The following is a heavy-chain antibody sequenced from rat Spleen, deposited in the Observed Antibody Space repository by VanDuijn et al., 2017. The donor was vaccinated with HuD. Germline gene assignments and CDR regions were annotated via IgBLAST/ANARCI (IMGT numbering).Heavy chain of an antibody. CDR1: DYSITSSYG. J-gene: IGHJ2*01. Sequence: EVQLQESGPGLVKPSQSLSLTCSVTDYSITSSYGWSWIRKFPGNKLEWMGYINSAGSTNYNPSLKSRISISRDTSKNQFLLQVNSVTTEDTATYHCARRHYGYTDYFDYWGQGVMVTVSS. CDR3: ARRHYGYTDYFDY. CDR2: INSAGST. D-gene: IGHD1-9*01. V-gene: IGHV3-3*01.